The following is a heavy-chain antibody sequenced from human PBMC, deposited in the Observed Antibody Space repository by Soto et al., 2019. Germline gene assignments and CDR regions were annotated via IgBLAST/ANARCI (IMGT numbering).Heavy chain of an antibody. CDR2: VYYSGNT. Sequence: QVRLQESGPGLVKPSETLSLTCTVSGGSISSYYWTWIRQPPGRGLEWIGDVYYSGNTNSNPSLKCLFTMSVCWCRSQCSLELTSVPTAATAVYYCAGALSFHDVLSGRGWVFYSDYWGQGALVTVSS. CDR1: GGSISSYY. V-gene: IGHV4-59*01. D-gene: IGHD3-3*01. CDR3: AGALSFHDVLSGRGWVFYSDY. J-gene: IGHJ4*02.